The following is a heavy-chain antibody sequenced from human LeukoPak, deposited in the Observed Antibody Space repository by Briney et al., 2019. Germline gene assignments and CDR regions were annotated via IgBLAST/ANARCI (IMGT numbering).Heavy chain of an antibody. V-gene: IGHV4-59*08. J-gene: IGHJ4*02. CDR2: IFQSGDA. CDR1: GGSTSNYY. D-gene: IGHD5-12*01. Sequence: PSETLSLTCTVSGGSTSNYYWSWIRQPPGKGLEWIAYIFQSGDARCNPSLKSRVTIALDTTKNQFSLTLSSVTAADTAVYCARHFLRGGFDSWGQGVLVPVSS. CDR3: ARHFLRGGFDS.